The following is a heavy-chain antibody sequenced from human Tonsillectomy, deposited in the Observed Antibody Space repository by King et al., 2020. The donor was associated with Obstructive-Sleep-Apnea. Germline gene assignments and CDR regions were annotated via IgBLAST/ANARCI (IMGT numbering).Heavy chain of an antibody. Sequence: VQLVQSGGGLVKPGGSLRLSCAASGFTFSDYYMSWIRQAPGKGLEWVSYISTSDSTIFYADSVRGRFTISRDNAKNSLYLQMNSLRAEDTAVYYCARDSSPYGMDVWGQGTTVTVSS. CDR3: ARDSSPYGMDV. CDR2: ISTSDSTI. V-gene: IGHV3-11*01. CDR1: GFTFSDYY. J-gene: IGHJ6*02.